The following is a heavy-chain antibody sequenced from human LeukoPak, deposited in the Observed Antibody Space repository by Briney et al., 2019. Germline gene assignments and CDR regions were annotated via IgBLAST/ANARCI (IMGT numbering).Heavy chain of an antibody. CDR1: GGTFSSYA. V-gene: IGHV1-69*05. J-gene: IGHJ3*02. CDR3: ARIADFVPVNRVYYDSSGYYLAFDI. CDR2: IIPIFGTA. D-gene: IGHD3-22*01. Sequence: SVKVSCKAAGGTFSSYAISWVRQAPGQGLEWMGGIIPIFGTANYAQKFQGRVTITTDESTSTAYMELSSLRSEDTAVYYCARIADFVPVNRVYYDSSGYYLAFDIWGQGTMVTVSS.